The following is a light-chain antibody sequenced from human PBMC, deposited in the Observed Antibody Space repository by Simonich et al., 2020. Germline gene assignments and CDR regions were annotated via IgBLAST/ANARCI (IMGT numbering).Light chain of an antibody. V-gene: IGKV3-15*01. CDR1: QSVSSN. CDR2: GAS. J-gene: IGKJ4*01. CDR3: QQYGSLLT. Sequence: EIVMTQSPATLSVSPGESATLSCRASQSVSSNLAWYQQKPGQAPRLLIYGASTRATGIPARFSGSGSGTEFTLTISSLQSEDFAVYYCQQYGSLLTFGGGTKVEIK.